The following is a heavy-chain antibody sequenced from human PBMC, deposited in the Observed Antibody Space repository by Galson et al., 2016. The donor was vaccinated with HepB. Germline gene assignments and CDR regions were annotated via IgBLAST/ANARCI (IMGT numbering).Heavy chain of an antibody. CDR2: ISNSGTYM. V-gene: IGHV3-21*01. J-gene: IGHJ4*02. Sequence: SLRLSCAASAFTFNTYTMNWVRQAPGKGLEWVSSISNSGTYMYYADSVRGRFTISRDNAKNSLYLQLNSLRAEDTAVYYCARNGRRSYGDYGRFDYWGQGTLVTVSS. CDR3: ARNGRRSYGDYGRFDY. D-gene: IGHD4-17*01. CDR1: AFTFNTYT.